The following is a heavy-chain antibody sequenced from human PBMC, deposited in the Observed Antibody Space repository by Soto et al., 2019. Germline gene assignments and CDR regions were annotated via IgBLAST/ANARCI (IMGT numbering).Heavy chain of an antibody. D-gene: IGHD1-1*01. CDR1: GGSISSGDYY. J-gene: IGHJ6*02. CDR3: ARDWTRTAPYYYYGMDV. CDR2: IYYSGST. Sequence: PSETLSLTCTVSGGSISSGDYYWSWIRQPPGKGLEWIGYIYYSGSTYYNPSLKSRVTISVDTSKNQFSLKLSSVTAADTAVYYCARDWTRTAPYYYYGMDVWGQGTTVTV. V-gene: IGHV4-30-4*01.